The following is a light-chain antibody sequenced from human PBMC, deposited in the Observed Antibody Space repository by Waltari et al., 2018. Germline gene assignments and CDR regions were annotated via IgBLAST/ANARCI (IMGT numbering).Light chain of an antibody. J-gene: IGLJ3*02. Sequence: QSALTQPASVSGSPGQSITISCTGTSSDVGGYNYVSWYQQHPGKAPKLMIYDVSNRHSGVSTRFSGSKSGNTASLTISGLQAEDEADYYCSSYTSSSSNWVFGGGTKLTVL. CDR3: SSYTSSSSNWV. V-gene: IGLV2-14*01. CDR1: SSDVGGYNY. CDR2: DVS.